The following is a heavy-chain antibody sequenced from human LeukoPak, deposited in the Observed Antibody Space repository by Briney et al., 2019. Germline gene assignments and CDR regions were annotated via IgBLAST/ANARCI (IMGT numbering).Heavy chain of an antibody. CDR1: GYTFISSG. CDR2: ISAYNGNT. Sequence: ASLKVSCKASGYTFISSGISWVRQAPGQGLEWMGGISAYNGNTNYAQKLQGRVTMTTDTSTSTAYMELRSLRSDDTAVYYCARPLDTAMGLFDYWGQGTLVTVSS. CDR3: ARPLDTAMGLFDY. D-gene: IGHD5-18*01. V-gene: IGHV1-18*01. J-gene: IGHJ4*02.